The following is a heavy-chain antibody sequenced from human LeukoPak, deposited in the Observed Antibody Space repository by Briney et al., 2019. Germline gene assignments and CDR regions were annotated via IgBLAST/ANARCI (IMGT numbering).Heavy chain of an antibody. CDR3: ARGRATYCFDY. V-gene: IGHV3-23*01. D-gene: IGHD2-21*01. CDR1: GFTFSSYA. CDR2: ISASGGVT. J-gene: IGHJ4*02. Sequence: PGGSLRPSCAASGFTFSSYAMSWVRQVPGKGLEWVSSISASGGVTHYADSVKGRFTISRDNSKNTLYLQRSSLRAEDTAVYYCARGRATYCFDYWGQGTLVTVSS.